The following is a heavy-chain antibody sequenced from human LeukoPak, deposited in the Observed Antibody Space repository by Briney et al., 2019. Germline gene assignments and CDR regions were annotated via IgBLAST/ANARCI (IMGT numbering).Heavy chain of an antibody. V-gene: IGHV5-51*01. CDR1: GYSFPSYW. D-gene: IGHD1-26*01. CDR2: IYPGDSDI. Sequence: GESLKISCKGSGYSFPSYWIGWVRQMPGKGLEWMGIIYPGDSDIRYSPSFQGQVTTSADKSISTAYLQWSSLEASDSAMYYCARPASVGDIDAFDIWGQGTMVTVSS. J-gene: IGHJ3*02. CDR3: ARPASVGDIDAFDI.